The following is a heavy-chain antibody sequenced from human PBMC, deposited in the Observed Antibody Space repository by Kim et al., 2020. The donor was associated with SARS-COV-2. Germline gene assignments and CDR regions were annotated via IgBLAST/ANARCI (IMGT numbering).Heavy chain of an antibody. CDR3: ARMTFMNIFGGGRVYYGVDV. J-gene: IGHJ6*02. V-gene: IGHV4-38-2*02. Sequence: SETLSLTCSVSGGSISTSYHWGWIRQSPAKGLEWVGATSHTGISYYNPSLKSRITMSIDVSKRHFSLKLSSVTAADTAVYYCARMTFMNIFGGGRVYYGVDVWGQGTSVTVSS. CDR1: GGSISTSYH. D-gene: IGHD3-16*01. CDR2: TSHTGIS.